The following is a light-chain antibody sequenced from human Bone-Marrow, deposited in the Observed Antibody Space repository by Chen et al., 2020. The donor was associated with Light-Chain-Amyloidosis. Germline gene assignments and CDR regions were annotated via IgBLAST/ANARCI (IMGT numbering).Light chain of an antibody. CDR2: GSS. V-gene: IGKV3-20*01. CDR3: QQYGTSPLT. J-gene: IGKJ4*01. CDR1: QTISSNY. Sequence: EIASTQSPGTLSLSPGEGANLSCRASQTISSNYLTWYQQKFGQAPRLLIYGSSSRATGIPDRFTGSGSGTDFTLTINRLEPEDFAMYYCQQYGTSPLTFGGGTKVEIK.